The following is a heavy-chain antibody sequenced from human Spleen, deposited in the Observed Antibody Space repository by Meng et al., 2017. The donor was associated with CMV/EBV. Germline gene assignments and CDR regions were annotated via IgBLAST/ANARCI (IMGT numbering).Heavy chain of an antibody. CDR2: IRISGTTI. J-gene: IGHJ4*02. D-gene: IGHD3-16*01. V-gene: IGHV3-11*01. CDR3: TRGITFSDPYFGY. CDR1: GFAFSEYS. Sequence: CAVSGFAFSEYSMSWIRQASGKGLEWISHIRISGTTIYYADSVKGRFTISRDNAKNTLYLQMNSLRAEDTAVYYCTRGITFSDPYFGYWGQGTLVTVSS.